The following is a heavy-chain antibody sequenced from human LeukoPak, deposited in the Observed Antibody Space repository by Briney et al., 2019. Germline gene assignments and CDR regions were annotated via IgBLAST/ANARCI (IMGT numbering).Heavy chain of an antibody. J-gene: IGHJ5*02. CDR3: IVFGDSNH. CDR1: GLTGSHNY. D-gene: IGHD4-17*01. Sequence: GGSLRLSCAASGLTGSHNYVSWVRQAPGKGLEWVSAIHTSGDTCYADSVKGRFTISRGTSKNTLYLQINSLRIEDTAVYYCIVFGDSNHWGQGTLVTVSS. V-gene: IGHV3-53*01. CDR2: IHTSGDT.